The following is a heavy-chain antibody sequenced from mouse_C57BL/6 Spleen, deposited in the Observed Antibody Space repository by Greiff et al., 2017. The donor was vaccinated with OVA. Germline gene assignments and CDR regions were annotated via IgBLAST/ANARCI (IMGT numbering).Heavy chain of an antibody. CDR1: GFTFSDYY. V-gene: IGHV5-16*01. J-gene: IGHJ1*03. Sequence: EVQLVESEGGLVQPGRSMKLSCTASGFTFSDYYMAWVRQVPEKGLEWVANINYDGSSTYYLDSLKSRFIISRDNAKNILYLQMSSLKSEDTATYYCARVPRWYFDVWGTGTTVTVSS. CDR2: INYDGSST. CDR3: ARVPRWYFDV.